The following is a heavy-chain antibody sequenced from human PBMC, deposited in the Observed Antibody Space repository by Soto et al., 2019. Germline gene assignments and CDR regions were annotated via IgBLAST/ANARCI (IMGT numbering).Heavy chain of an antibody. V-gene: IGHV3-33*01. Sequence: QVQLVESGGGVVQPGRSLRLSCAASGFTFSSYGMHWVRQAPGKGLEWVAVIWYDGSNKYYADSVKGRFTISRDNSKNTLYLQMNSLRAEDTAVYYCAREAVVAAPADYWGQGTLVNVSS. D-gene: IGHD2-15*01. CDR3: AREAVVAAPADY. J-gene: IGHJ4*02. CDR2: IWYDGSNK. CDR1: GFTFSSYG.